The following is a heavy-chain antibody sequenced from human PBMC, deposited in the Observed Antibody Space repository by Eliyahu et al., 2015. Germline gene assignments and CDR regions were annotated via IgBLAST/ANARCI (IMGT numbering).Heavy chain of an antibody. CDR3: ARDRGQYCSGGSCYGFAV. Sequence: EVQLVESGGGLVKPGGSLRLSCAASGFTFSTYXMNWVRQAQGKGPGWVSSISSXSNYLYYADSVKGRFTISRDNSKSSLFLQMDSLXAEDTAMXYCARDRGQYCSGGSCYGFAVWGQGTRVTVSS. V-gene: IGHV3-21*01. CDR2: ISSXSNYL. CDR1: GFTFSTYX. J-gene: IGHJ3*01. D-gene: IGHD2-15*01.